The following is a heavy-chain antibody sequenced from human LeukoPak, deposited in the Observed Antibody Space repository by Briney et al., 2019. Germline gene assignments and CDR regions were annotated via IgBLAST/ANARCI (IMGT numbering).Heavy chain of an antibody. Sequence: GGSLRLSCAASGFNFDGYGMTWVRQAPGEGLEWVSGISWNGGSTAYVDSVKGRFTISRDNAKNSLYLQINSLRGEDTALYYCARGSGSYSTYFDFWGQGTLVTVSS. CDR3: ARGSGSYSTYFDF. CDR1: GFNFDGYG. CDR2: ISWNGGST. V-gene: IGHV3-20*04. D-gene: IGHD1-26*01. J-gene: IGHJ4*02.